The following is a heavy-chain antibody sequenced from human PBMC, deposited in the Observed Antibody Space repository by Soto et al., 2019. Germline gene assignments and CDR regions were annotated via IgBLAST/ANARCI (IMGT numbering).Heavy chain of an antibody. CDR3: ARGGDTAMVYY. CDR2: MYHSGST. J-gene: IGHJ4*02. D-gene: IGHD5-18*01. Sequence: SETLSLTCAFSGGSISSGGYSWSWIRQPPGKGLEWIGYMYHSGSTYYNPSLKSRVTISIDRSKNQFSLKLSSVTAADTAVYYCARGGDTAMVYYWGQGALVTVS. V-gene: IGHV4-30-2*01. CDR1: GGSISSGGYS.